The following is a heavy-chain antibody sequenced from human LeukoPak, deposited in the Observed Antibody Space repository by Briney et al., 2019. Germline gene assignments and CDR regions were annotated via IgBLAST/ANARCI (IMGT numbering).Heavy chain of an antibody. V-gene: IGHV1-69*01. Sequence: ASVKVSCKASGGTFSSYAISWVRQAPGQGLEWMGGIIPIFGTANYAQKFQGRVTITADESTCTAYMELSSLRSEDTAVYYCARQSGELRTYFDYWGQGTLVTVSS. CDR3: ARQSGELRTYFDY. J-gene: IGHJ4*02. CDR1: GGTFSSYA. D-gene: IGHD1-26*01. CDR2: IIPIFGTA.